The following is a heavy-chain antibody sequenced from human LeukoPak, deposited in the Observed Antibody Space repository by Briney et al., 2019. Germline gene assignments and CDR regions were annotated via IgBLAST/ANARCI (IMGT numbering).Heavy chain of an antibody. CDR2: IIPIFGTA. Sequence: GASVKVSCKASGGTFSSYAISWVRQAPGQGLEWMGGIIPIFGTANYAQKFQGRVTITADKSTSTAYVELSSLRSEDTAVYYCASGPLRWLVLLNWGQGTLVTVSS. J-gene: IGHJ4*02. CDR3: ASGPLRWLVLLN. D-gene: IGHD6-19*01. CDR1: GGTFSSYA. V-gene: IGHV1-69*06.